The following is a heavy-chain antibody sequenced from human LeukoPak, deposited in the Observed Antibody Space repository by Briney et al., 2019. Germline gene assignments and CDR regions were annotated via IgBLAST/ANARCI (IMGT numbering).Heavy chain of an antibody. J-gene: IGHJ3*01. D-gene: IGHD1-26*01. CDR3: GMSGDRVPLQDDVFDV. CDR2: IYPGDSGP. Sequence: GASLKISCKVSGYSFTSYCIGWVRQMPGKGLELMGIIYPGDSGPTYSPSFQGQVTISVDKSINTAYLQWSSLQASDTAMYYCGMSGDRVPLQDDVFDVWGQGTMVTVST. V-gene: IGHV5-51*01. CDR1: GYSFTSYC.